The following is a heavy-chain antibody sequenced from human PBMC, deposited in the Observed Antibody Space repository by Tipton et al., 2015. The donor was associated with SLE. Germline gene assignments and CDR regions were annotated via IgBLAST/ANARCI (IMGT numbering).Heavy chain of an antibody. CDR2: IRYDGSDK. J-gene: IGHJ4*02. CDR1: GFTFSSYG. CDR3: AKDRHPFNVPFNYYFDY. Sequence: QLVQSGGGVVQSGRSLRLSCAASGFTFSSYGMHWVRQAPGKGLEWLAFIRYDGSDKHYADSVKGRFTISRDNSKNTLYLQMNTLRAEDTAVYYCAKDRHPFNVPFNYYFDYWGQGTLVTVSS. V-gene: IGHV3-30*02. D-gene: IGHD5-24*01.